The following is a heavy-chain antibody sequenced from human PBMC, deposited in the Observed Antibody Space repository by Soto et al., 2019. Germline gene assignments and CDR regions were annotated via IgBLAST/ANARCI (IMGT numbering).Heavy chain of an antibody. Sequence: LHLVQSGAVVKKPGASVTVSCSASGYPVTAYYMHWVRQAPGRGLEWMGGINPATGAAKYTQTFQGRVIMTRDTSTSTVFMELSGLTSEDTAVFYCARGGGVGVAGSAAFDMWGQGTLVTVSS. V-gene: IGHV1-2*02. J-gene: IGHJ3*02. CDR3: ARGGGVGVAGSAAFDM. CDR1: GYPVTAYY. D-gene: IGHD3-3*01. CDR2: INPATGAA.